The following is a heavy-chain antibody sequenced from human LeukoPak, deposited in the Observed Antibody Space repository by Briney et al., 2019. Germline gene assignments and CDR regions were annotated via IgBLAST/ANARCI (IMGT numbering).Heavy chain of an antibody. D-gene: IGHD3-22*01. V-gene: IGHV3-23*01. CDR1: GFTFSSYS. Sequence: PGGSLRLSCAASGFTFSSYSMNWVRQAPGKGVEGVSAISGSGGSTYYADSVKGRFTISRDNSKNTLYLQMNSLRAEDTAVYYCAKDWVYDSTYWGQGTLVTVSS. CDR2: ISGSGGST. J-gene: IGHJ4*02. CDR3: AKDWVYDSTY.